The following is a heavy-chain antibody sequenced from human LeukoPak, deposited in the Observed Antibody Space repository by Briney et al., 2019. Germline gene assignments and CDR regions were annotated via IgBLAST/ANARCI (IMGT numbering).Heavy chain of an antibody. J-gene: IGHJ4*02. CDR1: GYTFTSYG. Sequence: ASVKVSCKASGYTFTSYGISWGRQAPGQGLGGRGWISAYNGNTNYAQKLQGRVTMTTDTSTSTAYMELRSLRSDDTAVYYCARGKSSVVVVAATPGPFDYWGQGPLVTVSS. CDR2: ISAYNGNT. D-gene: IGHD2-15*01. V-gene: IGHV1-18*01. CDR3: ARGKSSVVVVAATPGPFDY.